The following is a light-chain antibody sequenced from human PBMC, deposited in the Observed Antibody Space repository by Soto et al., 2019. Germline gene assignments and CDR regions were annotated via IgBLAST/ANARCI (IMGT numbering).Light chain of an antibody. J-gene: IGKJ1*01. Sequence: EIVLTQPPGTLSLSPGERATLSCRASQSVRSNDLAWYQQKPGQAPRLPIYNASTKATGIPDRFSGSGSGSDFNLHISRRVPEGFALYYCKQERDLQQTFGQGTQVEIE. CDR1: QSVRSND. CDR2: NAS. CDR3: KQERDLQQT. V-gene: IGKV3-20*01.